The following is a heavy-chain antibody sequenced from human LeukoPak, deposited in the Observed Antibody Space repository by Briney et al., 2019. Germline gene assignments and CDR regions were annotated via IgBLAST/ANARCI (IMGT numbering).Heavy chain of an antibody. D-gene: IGHD3-22*01. CDR1: GFTFSSYW. J-gene: IGHJ4*02. V-gene: IGHV3-74*01. CDR2: INSDESST. CDR3: ASLYYYDSSGYLPFDY. Sequence: GGSLRLSCAASGFTFSSYWMHWVRQAPGKGLVWVSRINSDESSTSYADSVKGRFTISRDNVKNTLYLQMNSLRAEDTAVYYCASLYYYDSSGYLPFDYWGQGTLVTVSS.